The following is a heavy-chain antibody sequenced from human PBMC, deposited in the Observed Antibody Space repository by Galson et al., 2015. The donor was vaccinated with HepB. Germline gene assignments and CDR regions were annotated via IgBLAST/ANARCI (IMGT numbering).Heavy chain of an antibody. CDR1: GFIFRTYW. CDR2: IDNDGGIT. Sequence: SLRLSCAGSGFIFRTYWMHWVRQVPGKGLVWVSRIDNDGGITNYADAVKGRSTISRDNAKNTLYLQMNSLRVEDTAVYYCARDVGGRYSSWGQGTLVTVSS. CDR3: ARDVGGRYSS. J-gene: IGHJ4*02. V-gene: IGHV3-74*01. D-gene: IGHD1-26*01.